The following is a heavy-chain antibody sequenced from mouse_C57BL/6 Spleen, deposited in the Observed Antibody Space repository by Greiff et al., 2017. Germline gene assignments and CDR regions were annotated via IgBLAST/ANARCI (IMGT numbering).Heavy chain of an antibody. CDR1: GYSFTDYN. D-gene: IGHD1-1*01. CDR3: AYGSSPNWYFDV. J-gene: IGHJ1*03. V-gene: IGHV1-39*01. CDR2: INPNYGTT. Sequence: VQLQQSGPELVKPGASVKISCKASGYSFTDYNMNWVKQSNGKSLEWIGVINPNYGTTSYNQKFKGKATLTVDQSSSTAYMQLNSLTSEDSAVYDCAYGSSPNWYFDVWGTGTTVTVSS.